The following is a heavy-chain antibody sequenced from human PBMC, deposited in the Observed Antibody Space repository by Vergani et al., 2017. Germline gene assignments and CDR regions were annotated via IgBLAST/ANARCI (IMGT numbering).Heavy chain of an antibody. Sequence: EVQLVESGGGLVKPGGSLRLSCAAPGFPFSNAWMSWVRKAPGKGLEWVGRIKSKTDGGTTEYAATVKGIFTISRDDSKNTLYLQMNSLKNEDTAVYYCTIDLGYCDCSGYYYVKWAEYFQNWGQGTLVTVSS. CDR3: TIDLGYCDCSGYYYVKWAEYFQN. J-gene: IGHJ1*01. CDR2: IKSKTDGGTT. D-gene: IGHD3-22*01. V-gene: IGHV3-15*01. CDR1: GFPFSNAW.